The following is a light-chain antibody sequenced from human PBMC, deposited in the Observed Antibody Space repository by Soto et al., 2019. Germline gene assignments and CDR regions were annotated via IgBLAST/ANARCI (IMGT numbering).Light chain of an antibody. V-gene: IGKV3-11*01. CDR1: HSVSKY. CDR2: EAS. J-gene: IGKJ2*01. Sequence: ETVLTQSPATLSLSPGETATLSCMASHSVSKYLGWSQEKPGQPPRLVISEASNRATGVPARFSGSGSGTDFSLSISSLEPEDFGVYFCHAGYNLPHTFGQGTKLEI. CDR3: HAGYNLPHT.